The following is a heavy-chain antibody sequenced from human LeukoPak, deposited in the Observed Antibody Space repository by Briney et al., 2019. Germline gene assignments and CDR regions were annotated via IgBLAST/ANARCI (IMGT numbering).Heavy chain of an antibody. V-gene: IGHV1-18*01. D-gene: IGHD6-13*01. CDR2: ISAYNGNT. CDR3: ARTDSSASWYGTGGDY. J-gene: IGHJ4*02. Sequence: ASVKVSCKASAYTFTSYGISWVRQDPGQGLEWMRWISAYNGNTNYAKKLHGRVTMTTDTSTSTAYKELRSLRSGDTAVYYCARTDSSASWYGTGGDYWGQGTLVTVSS. CDR1: AYTFTSYG.